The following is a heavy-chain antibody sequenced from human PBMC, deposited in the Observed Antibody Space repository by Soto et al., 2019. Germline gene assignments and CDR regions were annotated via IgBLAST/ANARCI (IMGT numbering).Heavy chain of an antibody. J-gene: IGHJ4*02. V-gene: IGHV3-48*02. D-gene: IGHD3-22*01. CDR2: ITSGSSTI. Sequence: EVQLVESGGGLGQPGGSLRLSCAASGFIFSDYTMNWVRQAPGKGLEWVSSITSGSSTIYYADSMKGRFTISRDNAKNSLYLQMNSLRDEDTAVYYCARTYYYDSSGSFDYWGQGTLVTVSS. CDR1: GFIFSDYT. CDR3: ARTYYYDSSGSFDY.